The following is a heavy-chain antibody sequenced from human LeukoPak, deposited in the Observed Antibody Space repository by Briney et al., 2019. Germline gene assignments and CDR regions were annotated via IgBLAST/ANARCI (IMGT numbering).Heavy chain of an antibody. CDR3: ARDRGSHYVWGSYRFSVEHDY. CDR2: IYYSGST. D-gene: IGHD3-16*02. V-gene: IGHV4-39*07. CDR1: GGSISSSSYY. Sequence: SETLSLTCTVSGGSISSSSYYWGWIRQPPGKGLEWIGSIYYSGSTYYNPSLKSRVTISVDTSKNQFSLKLSSVTAADTAVYYCARDRGSHYVWGSYRFSVEHDYWGQGTLVTVSS. J-gene: IGHJ4*02.